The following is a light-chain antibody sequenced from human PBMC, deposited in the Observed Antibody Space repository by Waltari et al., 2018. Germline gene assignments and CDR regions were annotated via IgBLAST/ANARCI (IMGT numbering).Light chain of an antibody. V-gene: IGKV1-5*03. Sequence: DIQMTQSPSTLSASVGDRVTITCRASQSISSWLAWYQQKPVKAPKLLMYEASSLESGVPSRFSGSGSGTEFTLTISSLQPDDFATYYGQHYNSYPWTFGQGTKVDIK. CDR1: QSISSW. CDR3: QHYNSYPWT. J-gene: IGKJ1*01. CDR2: EAS.